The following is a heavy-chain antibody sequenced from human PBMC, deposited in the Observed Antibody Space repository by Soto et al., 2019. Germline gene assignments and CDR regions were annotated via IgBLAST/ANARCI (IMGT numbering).Heavy chain of an antibody. D-gene: IGHD3-3*01. CDR2: ISDSGST. J-gene: IGHJ4*02. CDR3: ARHAKRIGSGYYSDPNPFDF. CDR1: GASVSNYF. Sequence: PSETLSLTCSVSGASVSNYFWSWILRPPGKGLEWVGYISDSGSTNYDRFLKSRVTVSEDTSKNQVFLMLDSVTAADTAVYYCARHAKRIGSGYYSDPNPFDFWGQGTLVTVSS. V-gene: IGHV4-59*08.